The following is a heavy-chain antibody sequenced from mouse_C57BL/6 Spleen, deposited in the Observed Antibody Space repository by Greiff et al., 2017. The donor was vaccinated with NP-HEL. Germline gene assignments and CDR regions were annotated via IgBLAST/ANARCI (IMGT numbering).Heavy chain of an antibody. V-gene: IGHV5-4*03. CDR3: ARTGPFDY. J-gene: IGHJ2*01. CDR2: ISDGGSYT. Sequence: EVMLVESGGGLVKPGGSLKLSCAASGFTFSSYAMSWVRQTPEKRLEWVATISDGGSYTYYPDNVKGRFTISRDNAKNNLYLQMSHLKSEDTAMYYCARTGPFDYWGQGTTLTVSS. CDR1: GFTFSSYA. D-gene: IGHD4-1*01.